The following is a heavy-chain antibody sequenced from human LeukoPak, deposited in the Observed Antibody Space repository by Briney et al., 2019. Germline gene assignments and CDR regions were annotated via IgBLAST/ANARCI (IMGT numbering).Heavy chain of an antibody. Sequence: GGSLRLSCADSGFTFGRYWMHWVRQAPGKGLVWVSHITTDGSGTSYADSVKGRFTISRDNAKNTLYLQMNSLRAEDTAVYYCVKFGFRVTSFDYWGQGTLVTVSS. V-gene: IGHV3-74*01. CDR2: ITTDGSGT. D-gene: IGHD4-17*01. J-gene: IGHJ4*02. CDR1: GFTFGRYW. CDR3: VKFGFRVTSFDY.